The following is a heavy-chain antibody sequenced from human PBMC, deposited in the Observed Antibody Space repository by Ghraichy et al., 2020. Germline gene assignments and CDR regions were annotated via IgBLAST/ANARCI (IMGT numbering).Heavy chain of an antibody. V-gene: IGHV4-39*01. CDR3: ARRGYDGYFDWLSRWGSFDY. J-gene: IGHJ4*02. Sequence: SETLSLTCTVSGGSISSSSYYWGWIRQPPGKGLEWIGSIYYSGSTYYNPSLKSRVTISVDTSKNQFSLKLSSVTAADTAVYYCARRGYDGYFDWLSRWGSFDYWGQGTLVTVSS. CDR1: GGSISSSSYY. CDR2: IYYSGST. D-gene: IGHD3-9*01.